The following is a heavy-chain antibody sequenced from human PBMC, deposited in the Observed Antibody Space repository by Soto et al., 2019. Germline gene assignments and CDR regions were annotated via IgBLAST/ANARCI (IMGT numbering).Heavy chain of an antibody. V-gene: IGHV4-34*01. CDR2: INHSGST. J-gene: IGHJ4*02. CDR3: ARGSGY. CDR1: GGSFSGYY. Sequence: SETLSLTCAVYGGSFSGYYWSWIRQPPGKGLEWIGEINHSGSTNYNPSLKSRVTISVDTSKNQFSLKLSSVTAADTAVYYCARGSGYWGQGTLVTSPQ.